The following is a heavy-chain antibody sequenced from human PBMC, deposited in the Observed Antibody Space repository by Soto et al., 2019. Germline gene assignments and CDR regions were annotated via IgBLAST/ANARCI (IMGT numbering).Heavy chain of an antibody. CDR1: VLTFSSYS. CDR2: ISSSSSNT. J-gene: IGHJ6*02. CDR3: AKETSGYSSSWSYYYGMDV. Sequence: GGSLRLSCAASVLTFSSYSMNWVRQAPGKGLEWVSYISSSSSNTYYAHSVKGRFTISRDNAKNTLYLQMSSLRAEDTAVYYCAKETSGYSSSWSYYYGMDVWGQGTTVTVSS. V-gene: IGHV3-48*01. D-gene: IGHD6-13*01.